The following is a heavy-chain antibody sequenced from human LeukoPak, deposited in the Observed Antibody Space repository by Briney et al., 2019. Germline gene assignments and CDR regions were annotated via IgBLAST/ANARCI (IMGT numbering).Heavy chain of an antibody. J-gene: IGHJ5*02. CDR1: GFTFGDYF. Sequence: NPGGSLRLSCPASGFTFGDYFMNWFRQAPGKGLEWVGFIRSQAHGGTTEYAASVKGRFTISRDDSKSIAYLQMNSLKTDDTALYYCIRHRHSFNWFDPWGQGTLVTVSS. V-gene: IGHV3-49*05. CDR2: IRSQAHGGTT. D-gene: IGHD5-18*01. CDR3: IRHRHSFNWFDP.